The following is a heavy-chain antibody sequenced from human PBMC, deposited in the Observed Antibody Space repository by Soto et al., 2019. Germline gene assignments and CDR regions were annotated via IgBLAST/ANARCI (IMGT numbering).Heavy chain of an antibody. CDR3: ARRGRGGYCTGGRCTPVAH. V-gene: IGHV4-59*08. J-gene: IGHJ4*02. Sequence: QVQLHESGPGLVKPSETLSRTCTVSGGSIRNYYWSWIGQPPGKSLEWIGDVYYDGGHNYNPALKRRVTMSADTPQNQFSRKPSAVPAAEPCVYHRARRGRGGYCTGGRCTPVAHWGQGILVTVSS. CDR1: GGSIRNYY. CDR2: VYYDGGH. D-gene: IGHD2-8*02.